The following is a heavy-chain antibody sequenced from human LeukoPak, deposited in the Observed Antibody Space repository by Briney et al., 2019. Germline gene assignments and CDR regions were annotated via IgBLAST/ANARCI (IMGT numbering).Heavy chain of an antibody. CDR1: GLTFSSNA. Sequence: GGSLRLSCAASGLTFSSNAMSWVRQAPGKGLEWVSAISGSGGSTYYADSVKGRFTISRDNSKNTLYLQMHSLRAEDTAVYYCAKAARMYFDWSLVSDYWGQGTLVTVSS. CDR2: ISGSGGST. V-gene: IGHV3-23*01. CDR3: AKAARMYFDWSLVSDY. J-gene: IGHJ4*02. D-gene: IGHD3-9*01.